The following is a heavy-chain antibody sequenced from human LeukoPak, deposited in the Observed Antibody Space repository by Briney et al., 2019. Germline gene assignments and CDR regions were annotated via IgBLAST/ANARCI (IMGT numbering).Heavy chain of an antibody. J-gene: IGHJ3*02. V-gene: IGHV3-23*01. D-gene: IGHD6-13*01. CDR2: ISGDAGTT. CDR3: ASQPSWYYDEGHAFDI. Sequence: GGSLRLSCAASGFTFSSYAMSWVRQTPGKGLECVSVISGDAGTTYYADSVKGRFTISRDDSKNTLYLQMNSLRAEDTAVYYCASQPSWYYDEGHAFDIWGQGTMVTVSS. CDR1: GFTFSSYA.